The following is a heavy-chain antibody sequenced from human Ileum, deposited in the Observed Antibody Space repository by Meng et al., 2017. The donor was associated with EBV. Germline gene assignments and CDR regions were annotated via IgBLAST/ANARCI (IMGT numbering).Heavy chain of an antibody. CDR2: ISADSGNT. CDR1: GYTFTNYG. Sequence: QAQLEQSGAGVKKPGASVKVSCKASGYTFTNYGISWVRQAPGQGLEWMGRISADSGNTNYPQKFQGRVTMTTDTSTRTAYMEVRRLRSDDTAVYYCARGVTTVLYWFFDLWGRGTLVTVSS. V-gene: IGHV1-18*01. D-gene: IGHD4-11*01. J-gene: IGHJ2*01. CDR3: ARGVTTVLYWFFDL.